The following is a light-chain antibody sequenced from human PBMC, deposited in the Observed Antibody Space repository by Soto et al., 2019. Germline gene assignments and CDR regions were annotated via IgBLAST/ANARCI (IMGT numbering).Light chain of an antibody. V-gene: IGKV3-15*01. CDR2: GAS. J-gene: IGKJ5*01. CDR3: QHYNNWPQIT. Sequence: EIVLTQSPGTLSLSPGERATLSCRASQSVSSSNLVWYQQKPGQTPRLLIYGASTRATGIPARFSGSGSGTEFTLTISSLQAEDFAVYYCQHYNNWPQITFGPGTRLEIK. CDR1: QSVSSSN.